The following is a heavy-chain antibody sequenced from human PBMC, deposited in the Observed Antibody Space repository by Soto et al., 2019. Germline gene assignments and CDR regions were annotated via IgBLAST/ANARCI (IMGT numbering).Heavy chain of an antibody. Sequence: SETLSLTCTVSGGSISSYYWSWIRQPPRKGLEWIGYIYYSGSTNYNPSLKSRVTISVDTSKNQFSLKLSSVTAADTAVYYCASARYGSGSPFDYWGQGTLVTVSS. V-gene: IGHV4-59*01. CDR1: GGSISSYY. CDR2: IYYSGST. J-gene: IGHJ4*02. D-gene: IGHD3-10*01. CDR3: ASARYGSGSPFDY.